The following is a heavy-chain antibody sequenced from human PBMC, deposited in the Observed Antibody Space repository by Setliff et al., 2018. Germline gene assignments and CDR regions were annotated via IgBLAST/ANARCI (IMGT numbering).Heavy chain of an antibody. J-gene: IGHJ6*02. CDR3: ARAAGYSSSWYHYYYGMDV. CDR1: GGSISRGSYN. CDR2: IYYSGST. V-gene: IGHV4-39*01. Sequence: SETLSLTCTVSGGSISRGSYNWGWIRQPPGKGLEWIGSIYYSGSTYYNPSLKSRVTISVDTSKNQFSLKLSSVTAADTAVYYCARAAGYSSSWYHYYYGMDVWGQGTTVTVSS. D-gene: IGHD6-13*01.